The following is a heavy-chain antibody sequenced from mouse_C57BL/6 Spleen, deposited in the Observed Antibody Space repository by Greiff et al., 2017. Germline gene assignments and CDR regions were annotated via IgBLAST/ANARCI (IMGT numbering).Heavy chain of an antibody. CDR1: GYTFTDYE. D-gene: IGHD1-2*01. J-gene: IGHJ3*01. CDR2: IDPETGGT. Sequence: QVQLQQSGAELVRPGASVTLSCKASGYTFTDYEMHWVKQTPVHGLEWIGAIDPETGGTAYNQKFKGKAILTADKSSSTAYMELRSLTSEDSAVYYCTRRRTAGLGYWGQGTLVTVSA. CDR3: TRRRTAGLGY. V-gene: IGHV1-15*01.